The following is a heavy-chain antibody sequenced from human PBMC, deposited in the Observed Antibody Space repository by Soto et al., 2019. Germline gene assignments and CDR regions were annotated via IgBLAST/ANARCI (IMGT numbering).Heavy chain of an antibody. CDR1: GGTFSSNA. J-gene: IGHJ4*02. Sequence: QVQLVQSGAEVKKPGSSVKVSCKASGGTFSSNAICWVRQAPGQGLEWMGGIIPIYASPNYAQNFQGRVTVTADKATSTAYLELSRLKFADSAIYYCAVAVTGSRSPLAHWGQGTLVIVSS. V-gene: IGHV1-69*06. D-gene: IGHD6-19*01. CDR3: AVAVTGSRSPLAH. CDR2: IIPIYASP.